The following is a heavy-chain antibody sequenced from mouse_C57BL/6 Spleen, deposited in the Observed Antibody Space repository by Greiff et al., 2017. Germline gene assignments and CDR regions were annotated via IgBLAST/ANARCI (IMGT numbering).Heavy chain of an antibody. Sequence: VQLKQSGPELVKPGASVTISCKASGYSFTDYNMNWVKQSNGKSLEWIGVINPNYGTTSYNQKFKGKATLTVDQSSSTAYMQLNSLTSEDAAVYDCARSGVGAHFDDRGQGTTLTVSS. D-gene: IGHD1-1*02. J-gene: IGHJ2*01. CDR2: INPNYGTT. CDR3: ARSGVGAHFDD. CDR1: GYSFTDYN. V-gene: IGHV1-39*01.